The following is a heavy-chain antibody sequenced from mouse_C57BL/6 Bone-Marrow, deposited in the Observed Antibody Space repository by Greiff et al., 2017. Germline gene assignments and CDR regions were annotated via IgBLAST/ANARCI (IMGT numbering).Heavy chain of an antibody. CDR2: ISSGGSYT. Sequence: EVKLMESGGDLVKPGGSLKLSCAASGFTFSSYGMSWVRQTPDQRLEWVATISSGGSYTYYPDSVKGRFTISRDNAKNTLYLQMSSLKSEDTAMYYCDRCPTLMPRQGTWFAYWGQGTLVTVSA. V-gene: IGHV5-6*01. CDR1: GFTFSSYG. CDR3: DRCPTLMPRQGTWFAY. J-gene: IGHJ3*01. D-gene: IGHD6-1*01.